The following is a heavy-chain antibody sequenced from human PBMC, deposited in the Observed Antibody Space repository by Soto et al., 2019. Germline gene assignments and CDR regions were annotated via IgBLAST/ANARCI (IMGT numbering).Heavy chain of an antibody. CDR1: GYRFTNYW. CDR2: IFPGDSDT. CDR3: VSPKVPYFCRDSYYVLDYWYFDL. Sequence: RGESLKISCKGSGYRFTNYWIGWVRQKSGKGLEWMGTIFPGDSDTRYSPSFQGQVTISADRSTSTAYLQWSSLKASDTAMYYCVSPKVPYFCRDSYYVLDYWYFDLWARGTPVTVSS. V-gene: IGHV5-51*01. J-gene: IGHJ2*01. D-gene: IGHD2-21*02.